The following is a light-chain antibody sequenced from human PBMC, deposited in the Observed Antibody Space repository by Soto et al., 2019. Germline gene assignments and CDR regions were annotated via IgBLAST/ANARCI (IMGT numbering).Light chain of an antibody. J-gene: IGLJ2*01. Sequence: QSVLTQPPSVSGAPGQRVTISCTGSSSNIGAGYDVHWYQQLPGTAPKVLIYGNSNRPSGVPDRFSGSKSGTSASLAITGLQAEDEADYYCQSYDSSLSGWVFSGGTKLTVL. V-gene: IGLV1-40*01. CDR1: SSNIGAGYD. CDR2: GNS. CDR3: QSYDSSLSGWV.